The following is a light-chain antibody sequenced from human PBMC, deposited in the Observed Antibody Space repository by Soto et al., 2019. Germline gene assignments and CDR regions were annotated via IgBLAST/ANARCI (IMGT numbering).Light chain of an antibody. Sequence: IQLTQSPSTLSASVGDRVSLNCRASQSISAWLAWSQQKPGKAPRLLIYKASTLEIGVPSRFSGSGSGTEFTLTIRSLQPDDVAIYYCQRYNGTFGQGTRLEI. J-gene: IGKJ5*01. V-gene: IGKV1-5*03. CDR2: KAS. CDR1: QSISAW. CDR3: QRYNGT.